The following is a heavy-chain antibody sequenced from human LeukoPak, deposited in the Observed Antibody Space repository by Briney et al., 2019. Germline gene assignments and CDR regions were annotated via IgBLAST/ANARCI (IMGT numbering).Heavy chain of an antibody. D-gene: IGHD3-3*01. J-gene: IGHJ4*02. CDR1: GYTFTGYY. V-gene: IGHV1-2*02. CDR3: ARVLDVWSGYGNY. Sequence: ASVKVSCKASGYTFTGYYMHWVRQAPGQGLEWMGWINPNSGGTNYAQKFQGRVTMTRDTSISTAYMELSRLRSDDTAVYYCARVLDVWSGYGNYWGQGTLVTVSS. CDR2: INPNSGGT.